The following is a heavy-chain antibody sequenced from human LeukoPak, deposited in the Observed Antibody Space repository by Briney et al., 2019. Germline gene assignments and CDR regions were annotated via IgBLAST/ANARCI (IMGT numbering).Heavy chain of an antibody. CDR3: AREVGAPADFFDY. CDR2: IYHSGST. CDR1: GYSISSGYY. J-gene: IGHJ4*02. Sequence: SETLSLTCTVSGYSISSGYYWGWIRQPPGKGLEWIGSIYHSGSTYYNPSLKSRVTISVDTSKNQFSLKLSSVTAADTAVYYCAREVGAPADFFDYWGQGTLVTVSS. V-gene: IGHV4-38-2*02. D-gene: IGHD2-2*01.